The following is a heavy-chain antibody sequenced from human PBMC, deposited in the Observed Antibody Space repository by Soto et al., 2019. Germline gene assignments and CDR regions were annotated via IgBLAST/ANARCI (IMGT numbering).Heavy chain of an antibody. V-gene: IGHV1-69*13. CDR3: ARDWTRTHDAFDI. CDR1: GGTFSSYA. J-gene: IGHJ3*02. CDR2: IIPIFGTA. D-gene: IGHD1-1*01. Sequence: SVKVSCKASGGTFSSYAISWVRQAPGQGLEWMGGIIPIFGTANYAQKFQGRVTITADESTSTAYMELSSLRSEDTAVYYCARDWTRTHDAFDIWGQGTMVTVSS.